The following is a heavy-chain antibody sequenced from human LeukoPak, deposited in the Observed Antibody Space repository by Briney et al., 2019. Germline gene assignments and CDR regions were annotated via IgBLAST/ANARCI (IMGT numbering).Heavy chain of an antibody. CDR2: IDSDGRIT. CDR1: GFTFSSHW. CDR3: ARDYNWNPPDY. J-gene: IGHJ4*02. V-gene: IGHV3-74*01. Sequence: GGSLRLSCAASGFTFSSHWMHWVRQAPGKGLMWVSRIDSDGRITTYADSVKGRFTISRDNAKNTLYLQMNTLRDEDTAVYYCARDYNWNPPDYWGQGTLVTVSS. D-gene: IGHD1-1*01.